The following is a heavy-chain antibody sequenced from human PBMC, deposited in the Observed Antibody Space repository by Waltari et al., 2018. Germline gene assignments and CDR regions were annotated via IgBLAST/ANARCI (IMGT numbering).Heavy chain of an antibody. J-gene: IGHJ1*01. Sequence: EVQLVESGGGLVQTGGSLRLSCAASGFTFSNYLMHWGRQAPGRGLMWVSRINIDGSSTDYADAVKGRFTISRDNAKNTLYLHMNSLRAEDTAVYYCASGDDWGRGTLVTVSS. CDR2: INIDGSST. V-gene: IGHV3-74*01. D-gene: IGHD3-10*01. CDR3: ASGDD. CDR1: GFTFSNYL.